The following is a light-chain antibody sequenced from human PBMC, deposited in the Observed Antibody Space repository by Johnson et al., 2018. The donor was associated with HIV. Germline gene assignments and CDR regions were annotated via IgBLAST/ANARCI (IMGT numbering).Light chain of an antibody. J-gene: IGLJ1*01. Sequence: QSVLSQPPSVSAAPGQKVTISCSGSSSNIGNNYVSWYQQLPGTVPKLLIYDNNKRPSGIPDRFSGSKSGTSATLGITGLQTGDEVDYYCGTWDSSLSAGVFGTGTKVTVL. V-gene: IGLV1-51*01. CDR3: GTWDSSLSAGV. CDR1: SSNIGNNY. CDR2: DNN.